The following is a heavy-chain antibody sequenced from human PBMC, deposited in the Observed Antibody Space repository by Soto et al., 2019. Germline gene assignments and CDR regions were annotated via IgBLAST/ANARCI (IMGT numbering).Heavy chain of an antibody. CDR3: AKGGGTSSTSDWYFDL. Sequence: QVQLQESGPGLVKPSETLSLTCTVSGGSISSYYWSWFRQPPGKTLEWIGYIYYSGNTNYNPSLTSRVTISVDTSKKQFSLNLNSVTAADTAVYYCAKGGGTSSTSDWYFDLWGRGALVTVSS. CDR1: GGSISSYY. V-gene: IGHV4-59*01. J-gene: IGHJ2*01. D-gene: IGHD6-6*01. CDR2: IYYSGNT.